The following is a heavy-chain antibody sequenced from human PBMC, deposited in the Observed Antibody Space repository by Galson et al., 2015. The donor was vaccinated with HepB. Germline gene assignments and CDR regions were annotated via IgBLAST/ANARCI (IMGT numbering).Heavy chain of an antibody. Sequence: CAISGDSVSSHNAAWNWIRQSPSRGLEWLGRTYYRSKWYNHYAISVKSRITINPDTSKNQFSLQLNSVTPEDTAVYHCARAASGGWSFDYWGQGTLVAVSS. CDR2: TYYRSKWYN. D-gene: IGHD6-19*01. CDR3: ARAASGGWSFDY. J-gene: IGHJ4*02. V-gene: IGHV6-1*01. CDR1: GDSVSSHNAA.